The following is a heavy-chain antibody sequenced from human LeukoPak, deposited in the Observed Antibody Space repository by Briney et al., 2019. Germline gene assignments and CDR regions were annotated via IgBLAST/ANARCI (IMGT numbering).Heavy chain of an antibody. J-gene: IGHJ5*02. CDR2: ISGSGGST. V-gene: IGHV3-23*01. CDR1: GFTFSSYA. Sequence: GGSLRLSCAASGFTFSSYAMSWVRQAPGKGLEWVSAISGSGGSTYYADSVKGRFTISRDNSKNTLYLQMNSLRAEDTAVYYCAKVSDYDFWSGPLGWFDPWGQGTLVTVSS. CDR3: AKVSDYDFWSGPLGWFDP. D-gene: IGHD3-3*01.